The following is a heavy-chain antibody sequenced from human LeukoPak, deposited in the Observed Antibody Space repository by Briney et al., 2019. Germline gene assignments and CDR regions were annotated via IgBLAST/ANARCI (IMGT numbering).Heavy chain of an antibody. CDR2: IFSSSTHI. CDR3: ARDFYDGFALDY. D-gene: IGHD2/OR15-2a*01. V-gene: IGHV3-21*03. J-gene: IGHJ4*02. CDR1: GFAFNTYS. Sequence: PGGSLRLSCAASGFAFNTYSMNWVRQAPGKGLEWVSFIFSSSTHIYYTDSVKGRFTISRDNARNSLYLQMDNLRAEDTGVYYCARDFYDGFALDYWGQGTLVTVSS.